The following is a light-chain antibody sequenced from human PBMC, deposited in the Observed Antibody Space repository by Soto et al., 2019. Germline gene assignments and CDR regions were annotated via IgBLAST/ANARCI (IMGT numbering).Light chain of an antibody. J-gene: IGKJ5*01. V-gene: IGKV1-33*01. Sequence: DIHMTQSPSSLSASVGAIVTITCQASQNINNYLNWYQQKPGRAPKLLIYDASNLEAGVPSRFRGSGSGTDFTFTISRLQPEDIATYYCQQYENLPTFGQGTRLEIK. CDR2: DAS. CDR1: QNINNY. CDR3: QQYENLPT.